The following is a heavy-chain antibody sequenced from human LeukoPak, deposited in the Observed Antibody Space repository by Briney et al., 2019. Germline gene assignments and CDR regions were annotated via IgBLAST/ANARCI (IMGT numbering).Heavy chain of an antibody. Sequence: ASVKVSCKASGCTFTGYYMHWVRQAPGQGLEWMGWINPNSGGTNYAQKFQGRVTMTRDTSISTAYMELSRLRSDDTAVYYCARESPTYDFWSGLGPRSNWFDPWGQGTLVTVSS. CDR2: INPNSGGT. D-gene: IGHD3-3*01. J-gene: IGHJ5*02. CDR1: GCTFTGYY. CDR3: ARESPTYDFWSGLGPRSNWFDP. V-gene: IGHV1-2*02.